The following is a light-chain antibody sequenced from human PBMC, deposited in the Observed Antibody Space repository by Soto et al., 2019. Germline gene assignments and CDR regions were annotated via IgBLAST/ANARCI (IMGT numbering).Light chain of an antibody. CDR3: QQYVNLPRA. CDR1: QSIGNNQ. CDR2: GAS. Sequence: VVLTQSPGTLSLSPGERATLSCRASQSIGNNQLAWYQQKPGQAPRLLIYGASSRATGIPDRFSGSGSGTDFILTISRLEPEDFAVYYCQQYVNLPRAFGQGTKVEAK. J-gene: IGKJ1*01. V-gene: IGKV3-20*01.